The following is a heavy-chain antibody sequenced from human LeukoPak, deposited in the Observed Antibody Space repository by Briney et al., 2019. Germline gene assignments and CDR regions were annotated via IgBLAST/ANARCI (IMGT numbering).Heavy chain of an antibody. V-gene: IGHV3-11*04. CDR2: ISSSGSTI. Sequence: GGSLRLSCAASGFTFRDYYMSWVRQAPGKGLEWVSYISSSGSTIYYTDSVKGRFTISRENAKNSLYLQMNSLTAEDTAVYYCARDYGSGWYVDYWGQGTLVTVSS. J-gene: IGHJ4*02. CDR1: GFTFRDYY. CDR3: ARDYGSGWYVDY. D-gene: IGHD6-19*01.